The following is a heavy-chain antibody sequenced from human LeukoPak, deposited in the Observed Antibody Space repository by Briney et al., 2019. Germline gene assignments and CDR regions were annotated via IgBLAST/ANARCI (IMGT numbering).Heavy chain of an antibody. J-gene: IGHJ4*02. Sequence: PGGSLRLSCAASGFTFRNFWMSWVRQAPGRGLEWVSYISSSGSTIYYADSVKGRFTISRDNAKNSLYLQMNSLRAEDTAVYYCARDLGVGYGDEGGYWGQGTLVTVSS. CDR1: GFTFRNFW. CDR3: ARDLGVGYGDEGGY. CDR2: ISSSGSTI. V-gene: IGHV3-11*01. D-gene: IGHD4-17*01.